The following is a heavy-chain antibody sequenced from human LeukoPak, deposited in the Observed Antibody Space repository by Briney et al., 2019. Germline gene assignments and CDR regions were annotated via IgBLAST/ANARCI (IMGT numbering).Heavy chain of an antibody. CDR3: AKTGNDHYYYGMDV. J-gene: IGHJ6*02. Sequence: GGSLRLSCAASGFTFSSYAMSWVRQAPGKGLEWVSAISGSGGSTYYADPVKGRFTISRDNSKNTLYLQMNSLRAEDTALYYCAKTGNDHYYYGMDVWGQGATVTVSS. D-gene: IGHD1-1*01. CDR1: GFTFSSYA. CDR2: ISGSGGST. V-gene: IGHV3-23*01.